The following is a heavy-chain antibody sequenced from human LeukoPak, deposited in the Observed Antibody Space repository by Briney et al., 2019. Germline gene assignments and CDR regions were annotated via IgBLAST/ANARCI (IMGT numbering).Heavy chain of an antibody. Sequence: GGSLRLSCAASGFTFSSYGMHWVRQAPGKGLEWVAFIRYDGSNKYYADSVKGRFTISRDNAKNSLYLQMNSLRAEDTALYYCARSRHSYDSSGFPHYWGQGTLVTVSS. CDR1: GFTFSSYG. CDR2: IRYDGSNK. D-gene: IGHD3-22*01. V-gene: IGHV3-30*02. J-gene: IGHJ4*01. CDR3: ARSRHSYDSSGFPHY.